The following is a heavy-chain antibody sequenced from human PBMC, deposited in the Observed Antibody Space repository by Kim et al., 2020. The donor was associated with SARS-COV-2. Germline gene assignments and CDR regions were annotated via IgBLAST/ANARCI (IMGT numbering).Heavy chain of an antibody. Sequence: GGSLRLSCAASGFTFSSYWMSWVRQAPGKGLEWVANIKQDGSEKYYVDSVKGRFTISRDNAKNSLYLQMNSLRAEDTAVYYCARELDYYDSSGYYYWGQGTLVTVSS. CDR2: IKQDGSEK. J-gene: IGHJ4*02. CDR1: GFTFSSYW. V-gene: IGHV3-7*01. CDR3: ARELDYYDSSGYYY. D-gene: IGHD3-22*01.